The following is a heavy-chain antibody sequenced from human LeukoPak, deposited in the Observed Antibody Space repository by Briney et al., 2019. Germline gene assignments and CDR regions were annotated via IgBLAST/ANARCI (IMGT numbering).Heavy chain of an antibody. V-gene: IGHV3-21*01. CDR2: ISSSSSYI. D-gene: IGHD2-2*01. J-gene: IGHJ4*02. CDR1: GFTFSSYA. Sequence: GGSLRLSCAASGFTFSSYAMSWVRQAPGKGLEWVSSISSSSSYIYYADSVKGRFTISRDNAKNSLYLQMNSLRAEDTAVYYCARVVVHYDYWGQGTLVTVSS. CDR3: ARVVVHYDY.